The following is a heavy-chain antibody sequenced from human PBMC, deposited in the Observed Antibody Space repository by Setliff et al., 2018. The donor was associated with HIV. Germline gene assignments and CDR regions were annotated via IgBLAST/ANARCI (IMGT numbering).Heavy chain of an antibody. CDR1: GGSSSCYY. J-gene: IGHJ3*02. V-gene: IGHV4-59*04. D-gene: IGHD5-18*01. Sequence: PSETLSLTCTVSGGSSSCYYWSWIRQPPGKGLEWIGNMYYRGSTYYNPSLRSRVTISVDPSKNQFSLKLSSVTAADTAVYYCARRQQLWLLYAFDIWGQGTMVTVSS. CDR2: MYYRGST. CDR3: ARRQQLWLLYAFDI.